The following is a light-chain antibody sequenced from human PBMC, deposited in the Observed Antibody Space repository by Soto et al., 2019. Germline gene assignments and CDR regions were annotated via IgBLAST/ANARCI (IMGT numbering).Light chain of an antibody. J-gene: IGKJ2*01. V-gene: IGKV3-20*01. CDR1: QGIGDT. CDR2: GAS. Sequence: EVVMRQSPATLSVSPGEGATLSCRASQGIGDTLAWYQHKPGQTPRLLIYGASSRATGIPDRFSGSGSGTDFTLTISRLEPEDFGVYYCQQFGSSIPHTFGQGTKLEIK. CDR3: QQFGSSIPHT.